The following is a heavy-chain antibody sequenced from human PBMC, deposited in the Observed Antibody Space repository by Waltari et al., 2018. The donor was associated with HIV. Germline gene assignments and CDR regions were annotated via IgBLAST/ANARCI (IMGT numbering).Heavy chain of an antibody. CDR3: ARGLGVAKYDILTGYYVSDY. Sequence: QVQLVQSGSELKKAGASAMVSCKASGYTFTRYAMNWVRQAPGQGLEWMGWINTNTGNPTYAQGFTGRFVFSLDTSVSTAYLQISSLKAEDTAVFYCARGLGVAKYDILTGYYVSDYWGQGTLVSVSS. V-gene: IGHV7-4-1*02. D-gene: IGHD3-9*01. CDR2: INTNTGNP. J-gene: IGHJ4*02. CDR1: GYTFTRYA.